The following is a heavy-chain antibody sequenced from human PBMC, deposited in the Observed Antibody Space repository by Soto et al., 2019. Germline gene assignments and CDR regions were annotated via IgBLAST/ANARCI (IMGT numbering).Heavy chain of an antibody. V-gene: IGHV3-21*04. CDR3: AKRGTPMYYYGMDV. CDR1: GFTFSSYS. D-gene: IGHD2-15*01. Sequence: PGGSLRLSCAASGFTFSSYSMNWVRQAPGKGLEWVSSISSSSSYIYYADSVKGRFTISRDNAKNSLYLQMNSLRAEDTAVYYCAKRGTPMYYYGMDVWGQGTTVTVS. J-gene: IGHJ6*02. CDR2: ISSSSSYI.